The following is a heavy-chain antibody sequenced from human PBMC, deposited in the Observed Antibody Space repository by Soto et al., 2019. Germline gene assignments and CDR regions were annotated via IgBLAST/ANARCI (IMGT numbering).Heavy chain of an antibody. Sequence: SVKVSCKASVGTFSSYAISWVRQAPGQGLEWMGGIIPIFGTANYAQKFQGRVTITADESTSTAYMELSSLRSEDTAVYYCATDLWTPYYGMDVGGQGTTVTVSS. CDR3: ATDLWTPYYGMDV. CDR2: IIPIFGTA. D-gene: IGHD3-10*01. V-gene: IGHV1-69*13. J-gene: IGHJ6*02. CDR1: VGTFSSYA.